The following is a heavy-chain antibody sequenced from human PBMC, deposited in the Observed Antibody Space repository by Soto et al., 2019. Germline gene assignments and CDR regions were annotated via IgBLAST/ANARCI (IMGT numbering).Heavy chain of an antibody. CDR3: ARDKGYCTNGVCSPNAFDI. V-gene: IGHV1-69*13. D-gene: IGHD2-8*01. CDR1: GGTFSSYA. Sequence: ASVKVSCKASGGTFSSYAISWVRQAPGQGLEWMGGIIPIFGTASYAQKFQGRVTITADESTSTAYMELSSLRSEDTAVYYCARDKGYCTNGVCSPNAFDIWGQGTMVTVSS. J-gene: IGHJ3*02. CDR2: IIPIFGTA.